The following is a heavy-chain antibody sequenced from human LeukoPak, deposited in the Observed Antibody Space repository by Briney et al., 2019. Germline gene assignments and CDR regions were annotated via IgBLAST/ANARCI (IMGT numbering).Heavy chain of an antibody. J-gene: IGHJ4*02. D-gene: IGHD3-3*01. CDR3: ARDGSGYYDFWSGYYPYYFDY. CDR2: ISYDGSNK. Sequence: GGSLRLSCAVSGLTVSNVWMNWVRQAPGKGLEWVAVISYDGSNKYYADSVKGRFTISRDNSKNTLYLQMNSLRAEDTAVYYCARDGSGYYDFWSGYYPYYFDYWGQGTLVTVSS. CDR1: GLTVSNVW. V-gene: IGHV3-30-3*01.